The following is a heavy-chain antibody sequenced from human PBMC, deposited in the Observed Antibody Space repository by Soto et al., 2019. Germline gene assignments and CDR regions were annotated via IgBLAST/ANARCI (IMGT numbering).Heavy chain of an antibody. CDR3: AKPSLIGSRSPRKVVNYFDY. Sequence: PGGSLRLSCAASGFTFSSYAMSWVRQAPGKGLERVSAISGSGGSTYYAEKVKGRFTIPRDNSKNTLYLQMNSLRAEDTAVYYCAKPSLIGSRSPRKVVNYFDYWGQGTLVTVSS. V-gene: IGHV3-23*01. CDR2: ISGSGGST. CDR1: GFTFSSYA. J-gene: IGHJ4*02. D-gene: IGHD3-22*01.